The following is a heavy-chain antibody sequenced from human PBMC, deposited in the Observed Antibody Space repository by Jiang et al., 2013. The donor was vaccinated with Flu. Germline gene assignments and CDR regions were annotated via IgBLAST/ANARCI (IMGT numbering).Heavy chain of an antibody. Sequence: KSRVTISVDTSKNQFSLKLSSVTAADTAVYYCARLGVGATREADYWGQGTLVTVSS. J-gene: IGHJ4*02. CDR3: ARLGVGATREADY. V-gene: IGHV4-39*01. D-gene: IGHD1-26*01.